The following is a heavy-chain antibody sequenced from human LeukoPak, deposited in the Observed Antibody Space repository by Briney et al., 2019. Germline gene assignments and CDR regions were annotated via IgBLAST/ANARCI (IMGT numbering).Heavy chain of an antibody. Sequence: GGSLRLSCAASGFTFSSYSMNWVRQAPGKGLEWVANIKQDGSKKSYVDSVKGRFTISRDNAKNSLYLQMNSLRVEDTAVFYCARDQYDTWSRRGNFDSWGQGTLVIVSS. CDR3: ARDQYDTWSRRGNFDS. V-gene: IGHV3-7*03. J-gene: IGHJ4*02. CDR2: IKQDGSKK. CDR1: GFTFSSYS. D-gene: IGHD3-3*01.